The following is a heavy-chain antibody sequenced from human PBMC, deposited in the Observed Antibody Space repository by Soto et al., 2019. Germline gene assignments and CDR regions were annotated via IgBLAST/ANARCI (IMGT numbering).Heavy chain of an antibody. Sequence: QVQLVESGGGLVKPGGSLRLACAASGFTFSDYYMSWIRQAPGKGLEWVSYISISGTTMYYEDSAKGRFTISRDNAKKSLFLQTNSLRAEDTSVYYCARAGGCGEFSSHCCYFWRLGTLVTGSS. CDR2: ISISGTTM. CDR3: ARAGGCGEFSSHCCYF. V-gene: IGHV3-11*01. J-gene: IGHJ4*02. D-gene: IGHD3-10*01. CDR1: GFTFSDYY.